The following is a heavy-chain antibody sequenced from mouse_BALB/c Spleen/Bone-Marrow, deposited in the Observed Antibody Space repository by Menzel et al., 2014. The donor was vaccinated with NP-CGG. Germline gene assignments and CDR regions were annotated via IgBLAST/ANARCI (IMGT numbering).Heavy chain of an antibody. CDR3: ADCGPYAMDY. CDR1: GFNIKDYY. Sequence: VQLQQSGAELVRPGTLVKLSCKASGFNIKDYYMHWVKQRPEQGLEWIGWIDPENGNTIYDPKFQGKASITADTSSNTAYLQLSSLTSEDTAVYYCADCGPYAMDYWGQGTSVTVSS. CDR2: IDPENGNT. J-gene: IGHJ4*01. V-gene: IGHV14-1*02.